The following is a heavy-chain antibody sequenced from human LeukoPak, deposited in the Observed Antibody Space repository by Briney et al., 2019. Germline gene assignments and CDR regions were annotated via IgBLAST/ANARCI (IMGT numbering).Heavy chain of an antibody. D-gene: IGHD2-2*01. CDR1: GFTFSSYG. CDR3: AKVHRLDYQLPLFDY. J-gene: IGHJ4*02. Sequence: AGGSLRLSCAASGFTFSSYGMHWVRQAPGKGLEWVAVISYDGSNKYYADSVKGRFTISRDNSKNTLYLQMNSLRAEDTAVYYCAKVHRLDYQLPLFDYWGQGTLVTVSS. V-gene: IGHV3-30*18. CDR2: ISYDGSNK.